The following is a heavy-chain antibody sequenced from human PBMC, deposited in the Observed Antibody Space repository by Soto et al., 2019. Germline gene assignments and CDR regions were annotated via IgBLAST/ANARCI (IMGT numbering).Heavy chain of an antibody. V-gene: IGHV5-51*01. D-gene: IGHD3-3*01. CDR3: ARLEWLSLAAWFDP. CDR2: IYPDDSDT. J-gene: IGHJ5*02. CDR1: GYSFTNYW. Sequence: ESLKISCKGSGYSFTNYWIGWVRQMPGKGLEWMGMIYPDDSDTKYSPSFQGQVTFSADKSINTAYLQWSSLKASDTAIYYCARLEWLSLAAWFDPWGQGTLVTVSS.